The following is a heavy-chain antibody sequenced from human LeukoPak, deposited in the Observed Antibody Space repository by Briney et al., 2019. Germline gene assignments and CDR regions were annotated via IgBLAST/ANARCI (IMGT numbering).Heavy chain of an antibody. CDR2: IYYSGST. D-gene: IGHD4-11*01. J-gene: IGHJ4*02. CDR1: GGSVSSTIYY. Sequence: PSETLSLTCTVSGGSVSSTIYYWSWIRQAPGKGLEWIGYIYYSGSTNYNPSLKSRVTISVDTSKNQFSLELSSVTAADTAVYHCARGLLQYYFDYWGQGTLVTVSS. CDR3: ARGLLQYYFDY. V-gene: IGHV4-61*01.